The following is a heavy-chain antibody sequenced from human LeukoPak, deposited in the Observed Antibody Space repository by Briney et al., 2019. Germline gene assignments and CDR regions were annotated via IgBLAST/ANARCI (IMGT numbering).Heavy chain of an antibody. D-gene: IGHD3-16*01. V-gene: IGHV3-48*01. CDR2: ISSSSTI. CDR1: GFTFSSYS. Sequence: PGGSLRLSCAASGFTFSSYSMNWVRQAPGKGLEWVSYISSSSTIYYADSVKGRFTISRDNAKNSLYLQMNSLRAEDTAVYYCAKVRWGSDNALDSWGQGTLVTGSS. CDR3: AKVRWGSDNALDS. J-gene: IGHJ4*02.